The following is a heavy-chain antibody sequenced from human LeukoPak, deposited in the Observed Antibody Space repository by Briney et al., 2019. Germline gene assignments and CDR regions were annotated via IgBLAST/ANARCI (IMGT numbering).Heavy chain of an antibody. J-gene: IGHJ4*02. CDR1: GGSFSGYY. CDR3: ARGRGYDPVVFYFDS. Sequence: PSETLSLTCAVYGGSFSGYYWSWIRQPPGKGLEWIGEINHSGSTNYNPSLKSRVTISLDSSKNQFSLRLHSLTAADTAIYYCARGRGYDPVVFYFDSWGQGTAVIVSS. D-gene: IGHD2-15*01. CDR2: INHSGST. V-gene: IGHV4-34*01.